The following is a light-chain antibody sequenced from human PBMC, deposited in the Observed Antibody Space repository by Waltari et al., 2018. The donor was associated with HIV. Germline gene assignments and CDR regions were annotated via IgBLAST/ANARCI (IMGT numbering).Light chain of an antibody. V-gene: IGLV8-61*01. CDR3: VLYVRSGRD. Sequence: QTVVTPDPSLSVSHRKSITLTCCLDSVSVSTTYLPTWYQLTPGQPPRSLRYNTGVRSCGVPDGFSGAIVGNKAALTSTGSQADDEFIYYCVLYVRSGRDFGGGTKLSVL. J-gene: IGLJ2*01. CDR1: SVSVSTTYL. CDR2: NTG.